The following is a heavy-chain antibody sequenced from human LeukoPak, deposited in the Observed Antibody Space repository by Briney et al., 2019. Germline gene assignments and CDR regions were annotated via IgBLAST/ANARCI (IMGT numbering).Heavy chain of an antibody. CDR3: ARFSVVTAIGWFDP. CDR2: IYHSGST. CDR1: GGSISSGGYS. Sequence: PSQTLSLTCAVSGGSISSGGYSWSWIRQPPGKGLEWIGYIYHSGSTYYNPSLKSRVTISVDRSKNQFSLKLSSVTAADTAVYYCARFSVVTAIGWFDPWGQGTLVTVSS. J-gene: IGHJ5*02. V-gene: IGHV4-30-2*01. D-gene: IGHD2-21*02.